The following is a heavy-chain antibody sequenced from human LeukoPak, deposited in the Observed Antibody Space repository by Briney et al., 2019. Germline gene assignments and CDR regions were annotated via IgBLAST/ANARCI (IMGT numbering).Heavy chain of an antibody. CDR1: GLSFSRYA. Sequence: PGGSLRLSCAASGLSFSRYAMQWVRQAPGKGLEWVAAVSSDGIDKYHADSVKGRFTVSRDNSRNTLSLQIHSLKPEDTAVYYCARVDSKSGSSFSDSWGQGALVIVSS. J-gene: IGHJ4*02. V-gene: IGHV3-30-3*01. CDR2: VSSDGIDK. D-gene: IGHD6-13*01. CDR3: ARVDSKSGSSFSDS.